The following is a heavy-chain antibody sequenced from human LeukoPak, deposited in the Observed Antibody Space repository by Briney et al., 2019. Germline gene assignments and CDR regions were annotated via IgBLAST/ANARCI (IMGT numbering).Heavy chain of an antibody. J-gene: IGHJ4*02. V-gene: IGHV3-23*01. D-gene: IGHD3-10*01. CDR2: IRGSGGTT. CDR1: GFTCSSYA. Sequence: GGSLRLSCAASGFTCSSYAMSWVRQAPGKGLEWFSLIRGSGGTTYYADSGKGRFTISRYNSKTTLYLQMDSLRAEDTAVYYCAKESWYDTRSSYVEGCTSDGWGQGTLVTVSS. CDR3: AKESWYDTRSSYVEGCTSDG.